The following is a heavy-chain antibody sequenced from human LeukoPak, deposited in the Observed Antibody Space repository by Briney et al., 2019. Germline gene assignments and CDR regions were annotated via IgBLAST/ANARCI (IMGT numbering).Heavy chain of an antibody. Sequence: SETLSLTCTVSGGSISSYYWSWIRQPPGKGLEWIGYIYDSGSTNYNPSLTSRVTISVDTSKNQFSLKLSSVTAADTAVYYCVRVGGTNYYYYGMDVWGQGTTVTVSS. V-gene: IGHV4-59*01. D-gene: IGHD1-1*01. CDR2: IYDSGST. J-gene: IGHJ6*02. CDR1: GGSISSYY. CDR3: VRVGGTNYYYYGMDV.